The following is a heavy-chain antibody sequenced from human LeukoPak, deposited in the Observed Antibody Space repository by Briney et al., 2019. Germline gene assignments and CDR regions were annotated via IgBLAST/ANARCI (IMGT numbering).Heavy chain of an antibody. CDR2: IHYSGST. Sequence: PSETLSLTCTVSGGSISSYYWSWIRQPPGKGLEWIGNIHYSGSTNYNPSLKSRVIISVDTSKNQFSLKLSSVTAADTAVYYCARVFEVGASILYAFDIWGQGTVATVSS. CDR3: ARVFEVGASILYAFDI. J-gene: IGHJ3*02. V-gene: IGHV4-59*01. CDR1: GGSISSYY. D-gene: IGHD1-26*01.